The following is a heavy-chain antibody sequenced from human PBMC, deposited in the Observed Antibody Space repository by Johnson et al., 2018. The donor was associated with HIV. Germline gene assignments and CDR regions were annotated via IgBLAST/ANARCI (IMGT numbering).Heavy chain of an antibody. V-gene: IGHV3-66*01. CDR1: GFTFDDYA. CDR2: IYSGGST. J-gene: IGHJ3*02. CDR3: ARARAGDAFDI. D-gene: IGHD6-13*01. Sequence: VQLVESGGGLVQPGRSLRLSCAASGFTFDDYAMHWVRQAPGKGLEWVSVIYSGGSTYHADSVKGRFSISRDNSKNTLYLQMNSLRAEDTAVYYCARARAGDAFDIWGQGTMVTVSS.